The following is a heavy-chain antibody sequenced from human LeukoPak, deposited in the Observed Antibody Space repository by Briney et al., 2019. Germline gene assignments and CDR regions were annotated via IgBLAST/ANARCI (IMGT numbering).Heavy chain of an antibody. Sequence: SETLSLTCTVSGGSLSSYYWSWIRQPAGKGLEWIGRIHTSGSTNYNPSLKSRVPMLVDTSKNQFSLKLSSVTAADTAVYYCARGSLPAVAQDWGQGTLVTVSS. CDR3: ARGSLPAVAQD. CDR2: IHTSGST. D-gene: IGHD6-19*01. J-gene: IGHJ4*02. CDR1: GGSLSSYY. V-gene: IGHV4-4*07.